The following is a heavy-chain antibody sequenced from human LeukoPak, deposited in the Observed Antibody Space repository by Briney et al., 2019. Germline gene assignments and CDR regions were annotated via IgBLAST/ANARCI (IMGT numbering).Heavy chain of an antibody. Sequence: VAAVKVSCKVSGYSLTELSMHWVRQPPGKGREWMGWVDPEDGETIYAQKFQGRVTMTEDTSTDTAYMELSSLRSEDTAVYYCATVMAGIAAAGSYGLDVWGPGTTVTVSS. D-gene: IGHD6-13*01. J-gene: IGHJ6*02. V-gene: IGHV1-24*01. CDR2: VDPEDGET. CDR1: GYSLTELS. CDR3: ATVMAGIAAAGSYGLDV.